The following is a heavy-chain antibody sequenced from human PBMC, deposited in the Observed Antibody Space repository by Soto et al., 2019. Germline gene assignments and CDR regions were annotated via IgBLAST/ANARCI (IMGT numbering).Heavy chain of an antibody. D-gene: IGHD6-19*01. J-gene: IGHJ6*02. CDR3: GRGGSDSPRGMDV. Sequence: SGGSRRLSCAASGFTFSPYWMHWVRQAPGKGLVWVSRINPDGSSTDYADSVKGRFTISRDNAKNTLYLQMNSLRAEDTAVYYCGRGGSDSPRGMDVWGQGTTVTVSS. CDR1: GFTFSPYW. V-gene: IGHV3-74*01. CDR2: INPDGSST.